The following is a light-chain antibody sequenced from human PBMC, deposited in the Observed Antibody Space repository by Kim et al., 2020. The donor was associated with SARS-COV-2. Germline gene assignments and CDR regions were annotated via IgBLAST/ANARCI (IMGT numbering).Light chain of an antibody. Sequence: RVNISCTGSSSNIGAGYDVHWYQQLPGTAPKRLIYGNSNRPSGVPDRFSGSKSGTSASLAITGLQAEDEADYYCQSYDSSLSGSVFGGGTQLTVL. J-gene: IGLJ2*01. CDR2: GNS. CDR3: QSYDSSLSGSV. CDR1: SSNIGAGYD. V-gene: IGLV1-40*01.